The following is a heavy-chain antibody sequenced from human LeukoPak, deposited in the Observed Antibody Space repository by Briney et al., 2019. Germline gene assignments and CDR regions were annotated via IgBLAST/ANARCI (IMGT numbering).Heavy chain of an antibody. CDR3: ARTKKGDGYNMYDWFDP. Sequence: AGSLTLSCAASGFTFSHYYMSWVRQAPGKGLDWVSYISNTGSFIYYADSVKGRFTISRDNAKNSLYLQMNSLRAEDTAVYYCARTKKGDGYNMYDWFDPWGQGTLVTVSS. CDR2: ISNTGSFI. D-gene: IGHD5-24*01. V-gene: IGHV3-11*04. CDR1: GFTFSHYY. J-gene: IGHJ5*02.